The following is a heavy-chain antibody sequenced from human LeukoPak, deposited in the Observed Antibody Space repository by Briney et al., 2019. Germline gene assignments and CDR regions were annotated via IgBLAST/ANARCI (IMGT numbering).Heavy chain of an antibody. CDR3: AREYCSGGSCSEMLR. J-gene: IGHJ4*02. D-gene: IGHD2-15*01. Sequence: GGSLRLSCAASGFTFSSYGMHWVRQAPGKGLEWVAVIWYDGSNKYYADSVKGRFTISRDNSKNTLYLQMNSLRAEDTAVYYCAREYCSGGSCSEMLRWGQGTLVTVSS. CDR1: GFTFSSYG. V-gene: IGHV3-33*01. CDR2: IWYDGSNK.